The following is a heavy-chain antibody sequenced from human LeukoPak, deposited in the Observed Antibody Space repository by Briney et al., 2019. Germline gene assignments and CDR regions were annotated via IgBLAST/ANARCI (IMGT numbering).Heavy chain of an antibody. CDR2: INPSGGST. CDR1: GYTFTSYD. D-gene: IGHD6-19*01. V-gene: IGHV1-46*01. Sequence: ASVKVSCKASGYTFTSYDINWVRQAPGQGLEWMGIINPSGGSTSYAQKFQGRVTMTRDTSTSTVYMELSSLRSEDTAVYYCATSREAGPWYFDLWGRGTLVTVSS. J-gene: IGHJ2*01. CDR3: ATSREAGPWYFDL.